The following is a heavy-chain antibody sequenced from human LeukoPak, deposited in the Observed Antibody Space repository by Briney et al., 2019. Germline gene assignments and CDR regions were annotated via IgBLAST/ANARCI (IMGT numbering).Heavy chain of an antibody. D-gene: IGHD6-6*01. Sequence: SETLSLTCTVSGGSISSGGYYWSWIRQHPGKGLEWIGYIYYSGSTYYNPSLKSRVTISVDTSKNQFSLKLSSVTAADTAVYYCARDRYSTSWHHYGMDVWGQGTTVTVSS. CDR1: GGSISSGGYY. J-gene: IGHJ6*02. CDR3: ARDRYSTSWHHYGMDV. CDR2: IYYSGST. V-gene: IGHV4-31*03.